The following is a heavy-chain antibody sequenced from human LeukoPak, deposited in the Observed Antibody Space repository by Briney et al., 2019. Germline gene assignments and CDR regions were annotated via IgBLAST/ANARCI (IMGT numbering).Heavy chain of an antibody. D-gene: IGHD2-15*01. Sequence: GGSLRLSCAASGFSFSSYGMHWVRQAPGKGLEWMSFIRSDGSVKYYADSVKGRFTISRDNSKNTLYLQMNSLRAEDTAVYYCANRVYCSGGSCLIWGQGTMVTVSS. CDR3: ANRVYCSGGSCLI. V-gene: IGHV3-30*02. CDR1: GFSFSSYG. CDR2: IRSDGSVK. J-gene: IGHJ3*02.